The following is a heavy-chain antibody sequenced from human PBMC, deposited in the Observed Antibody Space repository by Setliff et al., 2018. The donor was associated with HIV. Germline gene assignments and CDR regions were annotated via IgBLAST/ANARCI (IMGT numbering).Heavy chain of an antibody. CDR3: AREIRTVYTGGHYFYGIDV. CDR2: IGTGGDT. CDR1: GFTFSDYD. Sequence: GGSLRLSCEASGFTFSDYDLHWVRQAAGKGLEWVSAIGTGGDTYYVDSVKGRFTISRENARNSLYLQMNSRRVGDTAVYYCAREIRTVYTGGHYFYGIDVWGQGTAVTVSS. J-gene: IGHJ6*02. V-gene: IGHV3-13*01. D-gene: IGHD3-16*01.